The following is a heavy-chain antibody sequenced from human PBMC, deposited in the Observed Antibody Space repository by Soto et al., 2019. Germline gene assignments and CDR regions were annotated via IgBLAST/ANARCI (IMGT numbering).Heavy chain of an antibody. CDR1: GGSISSGGYY. D-gene: IGHD4-17*01. CDR2: TFYSGAT. Sequence: SETLSLTCTDSGGSISSGGYYWSWIRQHPGKGLEWIGYTFYSGATYYNPSLKSRTIISVDTSKNQFSLTLTSLTAADTAVYYCARVQPYDYGANTGWLDPWGQGTLVTVS. V-gene: IGHV4-31*03. CDR3: ARVQPYDYGANTGWLDP. J-gene: IGHJ5*02.